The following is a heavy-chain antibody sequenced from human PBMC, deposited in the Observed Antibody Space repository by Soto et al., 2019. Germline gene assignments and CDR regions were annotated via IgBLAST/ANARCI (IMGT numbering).Heavy chain of an antibody. J-gene: IGHJ4*02. CDR3: ARGGVSTRTFDY. Sequence: VESLKISCKGSGYNFVGYWIAWVLQMPGKGLELMGIIYPSDSDTSYRPSFQGQVTISADKSISSAYLHWSSLRASDTAMYYCARGGVSTRTFDYWGQGTPVTVSS. V-gene: IGHV5-51*01. CDR2: IYPSDSDT. D-gene: IGHD3-3*01. CDR1: GYNFVGYW.